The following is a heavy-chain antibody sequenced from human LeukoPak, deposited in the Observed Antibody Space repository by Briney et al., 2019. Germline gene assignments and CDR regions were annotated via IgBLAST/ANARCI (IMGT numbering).Heavy chain of an antibody. CDR2: IRSKAYGGTT. V-gene: IGHV3-49*04. J-gene: IGHJ6*03. D-gene: IGHD7-27*01. CDR3: TRVHGDRTYYYYYYYMDV. CDR1: GFTFGDYA. Sequence: GGSLRLSCTASGFTFGDYAMSWVRQAPGKWLEWVGFIRSKAYGGTTEYAASVKGRFTISRDDSKSIAYLQMNSLKTEDTAVYYCTRVHGDRTYYYYYYYMDVWGKGTTVTVSS.